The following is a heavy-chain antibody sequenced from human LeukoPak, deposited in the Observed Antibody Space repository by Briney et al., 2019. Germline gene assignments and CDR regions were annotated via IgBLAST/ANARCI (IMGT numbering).Heavy chain of an antibody. V-gene: IGHV4-61*02. CDR3: ARGILMVYAYDAFDI. D-gene: IGHD2-8*01. J-gene: IGHJ3*02. Sequence: PSQTLSLTCTVSGGSISSGSYYWSWIRQPAGKGLEWIGRIYTSGSTNYNPSLKSRVTISVDTSKNQFSLKLSSVTAADTAVYYYARGILMVYAYDAFDIWGQGTMVTVSS. CDR1: GGSISSGSYY. CDR2: IYTSGST.